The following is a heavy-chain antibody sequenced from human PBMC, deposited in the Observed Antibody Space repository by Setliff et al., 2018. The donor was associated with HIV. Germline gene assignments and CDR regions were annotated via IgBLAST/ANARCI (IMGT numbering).Heavy chain of an antibody. Sequence: GASVKVSCKASGYIFTNQYITWVRQAPGQGLEWMGGIIPIFGTANYAQKFQGRVTMTSDTSINTAYMELKRLRSDDTAVYYCARGSDSGSYSYYYGMDVWGQGTTVTVSS. CDR2: IIPIFGTA. CDR1: GYIFTNQY. J-gene: IGHJ6*02. V-gene: IGHV1-2*02. CDR3: ARGSDSGSYSYYYGMDV. D-gene: IGHD3-16*01.